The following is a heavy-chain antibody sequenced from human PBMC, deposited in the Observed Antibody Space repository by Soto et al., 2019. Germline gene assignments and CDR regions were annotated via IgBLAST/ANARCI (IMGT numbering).Heavy chain of an antibody. CDR1: RGSISRDY. J-gene: IGHJ6*02. V-gene: IGHV4-59*01. Sequence: SETLSLTCTVPRGSISRDYWRWIRQPPGKRLEWIGYIYYSGRSNYNPSLKSRVTLSVDTSNSRFSLKLSSVTAADTAVYYCARDRQAVAGNYYYYGLDGWGQGTTVSVSS. CDR2: IYYSGRS. CDR3: ARDRQAVAGNYYYYGLDG. D-gene: IGHD6-19*01.